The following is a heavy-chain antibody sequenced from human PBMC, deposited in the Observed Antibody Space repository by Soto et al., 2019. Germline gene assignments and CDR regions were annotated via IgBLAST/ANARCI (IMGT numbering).Heavy chain of an antibody. V-gene: IGHV4-59*01. Sequence: PSEPMSVTKTVAYGSIINFCWSCILQPPGKGLEWIGYIYYSGSTNYNPSLKIRVTISVDTSKNQFSLKLSSVTAADTAVYYCARALTYHYDSHWFDPWGQGTLVTVSS. D-gene: IGHD3-22*01. J-gene: IGHJ5*02. CDR2: IYYSGST. CDR3: ARALTYHYDSHWFDP. CDR1: YGSIINFC.